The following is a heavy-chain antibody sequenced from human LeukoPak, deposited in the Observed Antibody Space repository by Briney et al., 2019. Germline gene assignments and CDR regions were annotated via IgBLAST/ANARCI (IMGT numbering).Heavy chain of an antibody. Sequence: GGSLRLSCAASGFTFNNYGMHWVRQAPGKGLEWVSYIRTSSTTTYYADSVKGRFTISRDNANNSLYLQMSSLRPEDTAVYYCAREYSSSSGRAFDIWGQGTMVTVSS. CDR3: AREYSSSSGRAFDI. CDR1: GFTFNNYG. V-gene: IGHV3-48*01. CDR2: IRTSSTTT. D-gene: IGHD6-6*01. J-gene: IGHJ3*02.